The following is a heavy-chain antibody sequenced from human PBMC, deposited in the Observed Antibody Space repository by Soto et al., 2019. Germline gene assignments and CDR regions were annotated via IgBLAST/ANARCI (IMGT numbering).Heavy chain of an antibody. Sequence: ASVKVSCKASGYTFTSYGISWVRQAPGHGLEWMGWISPYHGKTNYAQKLQGRVTMTTDTSTSTAYMELRSLRSDHTAVYYCAGASRGYYYYGMDVSGEGTTVTHSS. J-gene: IGHJ6*01. V-gene: IGHV1-18*01. D-gene: IGHD6-13*01. CDR2: ISPYHGKT. CDR1: GYTFTSYG. CDR3: AGASRGYYYYGMDV.